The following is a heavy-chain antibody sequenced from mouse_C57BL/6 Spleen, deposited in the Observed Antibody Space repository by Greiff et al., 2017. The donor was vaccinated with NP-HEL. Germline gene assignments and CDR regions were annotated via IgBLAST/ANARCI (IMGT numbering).Heavy chain of an antibody. CDR2: IDPSDSET. V-gene: IGHV1-52*01. CDR3: ARGNYYGSSPDY. D-gene: IGHD1-1*01. Sequence: QVQLQQPGAELVRPGSSVKLSCKASGYTFTSYWMHWVKQRPIQGLEWIGNIDPSDSETHYNQKFKDKATLTVDKSSSTAYMQLSNLTAEDSAVYYCARGNYYGSSPDYWGQGTTLTVSS. J-gene: IGHJ2*01. CDR1: GYTFTSYW.